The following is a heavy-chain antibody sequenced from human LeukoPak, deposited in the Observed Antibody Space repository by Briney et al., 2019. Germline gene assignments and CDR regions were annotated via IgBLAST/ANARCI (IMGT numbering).Heavy chain of an antibody. D-gene: IGHD2-2*02. CDR2: IYTSGST. CDR3: ARLGPAEYCSSTSCYMGALVYFDY. J-gene: IGHJ4*02. Sequence: PSETLSLTCTVSGGSISSYYWSWIRQPAGKGLEWIGRIYTSGSTNYNTSLKSRVTMSVDTSKNQFSLKLSSVTAADTAVYYCARLGPAEYCSSTSCYMGALVYFDYWGQGTLVTVSS. V-gene: IGHV4-4*07. CDR1: GGSISSYY.